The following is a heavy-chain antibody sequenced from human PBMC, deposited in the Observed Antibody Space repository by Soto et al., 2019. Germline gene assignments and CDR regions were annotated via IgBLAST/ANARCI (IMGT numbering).Heavy chain of an antibody. CDR3: ATENRIAAAGIDP. Sequence: ASVKVSCKVSGYTLTELSMHCVLQSPGKGLEWMGGFDPEDGETIYAQKFQGRVTMTEDTSTDTAYMELSSLRSEDTAVYYCATENRIAAAGIDPWGQGTLVTVSS. V-gene: IGHV1-24*01. J-gene: IGHJ5*02. CDR2: FDPEDGET. D-gene: IGHD6-13*01. CDR1: GYTLTELS.